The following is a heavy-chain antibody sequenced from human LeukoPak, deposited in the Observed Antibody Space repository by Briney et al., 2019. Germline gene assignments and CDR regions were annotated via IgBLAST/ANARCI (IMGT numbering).Heavy chain of an antibody. D-gene: IGHD3-22*01. CDR3: ARAPDYDSSGYYPY. V-gene: IGHV1-69*13. CDR2: IIPIFGTA. CDR1: GGTFISYA. J-gene: IGHJ4*02. Sequence: SVKVSCKASGGTFISYAIGWVRQAPGQGLEWMGGIIPIFGTANYAQKFQGRVTITADESTSTAYMELSSLRSEDTAVYYCARAPDYDSSGYYPYWGQGTLVTVSS.